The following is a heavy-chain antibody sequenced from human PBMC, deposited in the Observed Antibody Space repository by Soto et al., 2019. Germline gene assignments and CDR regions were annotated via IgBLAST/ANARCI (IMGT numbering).Heavy chain of an antibody. CDR3: AKDMRGGSSSSRYYYGLDG. CDR1: GFNFDDYA. Sequence: PGGSLRLSCAASGFNFDDYAMHWVRQIPGKGLEWVSGISWESGSIGYADSVKGRFSISRDNAKNSLYLQMNSLRAEDTAFYYWAKDMRGGSSSSRYYYGLDGWGQGTTVTV. V-gene: IGHV3-9*01. J-gene: IGHJ6*02. D-gene: IGHD6-13*01. CDR2: ISWESGSI.